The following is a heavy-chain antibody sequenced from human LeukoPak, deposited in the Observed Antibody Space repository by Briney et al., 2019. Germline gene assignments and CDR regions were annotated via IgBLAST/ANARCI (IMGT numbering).Heavy chain of an antibody. J-gene: IGHJ3*01. V-gene: IGHV1-2*06. Sequence: RASVKVSCKASGYTFTGYYMHWVRQAPGQGLELMGRINPNSGDTNYAQKFQGRVTMTRDTSISTAYMDLSRLRSDDTALYYCAREVIGSSWHTGAIDVWGQGTMVTVS. D-gene: IGHD6-13*01. CDR3: AREVIGSSWHTGAIDV. CDR2: INPNSGDT. CDR1: GYTFTGYY.